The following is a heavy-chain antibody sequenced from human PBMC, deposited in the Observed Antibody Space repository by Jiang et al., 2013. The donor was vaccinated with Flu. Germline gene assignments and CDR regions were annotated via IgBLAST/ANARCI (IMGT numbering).Heavy chain of an antibody. CDR3: ARAVASSGWYSTNWFDP. CDR1: GYTFTSYA. J-gene: IGHJ5*02. D-gene: IGHD6-19*01. CDR2: INAGNGNT. Sequence: GAEVKKPGASVKVSCKASGYTFTSYAMHWVRQAPGQRLEWMGWINAGNGNTKYSQKFQGRVTITRDTSASTAYMELSSLRSEDTAVYYCARAVASSGWYSTNWFDPWGQGTLVTVSS. V-gene: IGHV1-3*01.